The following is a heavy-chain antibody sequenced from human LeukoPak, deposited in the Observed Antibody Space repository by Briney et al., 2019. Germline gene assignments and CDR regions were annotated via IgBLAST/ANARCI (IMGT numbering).Heavy chain of an antibody. V-gene: IGHV4-34*01. CDR3: ARGSGYCSGGSCQSEYYFDY. J-gene: IGHJ4*02. CDR2: INHSGST. CDR1: GGSFSGYY. D-gene: IGHD2-15*01. Sequence: SETLSLTCAVYGGSFSGYYWSWIRQPPGKGLEWIGEINHSGSTNYNPSLKSRVTISVDTSKNQFSLKLSSVTAAGTAVYYCARGSGYCSGGSCQSEYYFDYWGQGTLVTVSS.